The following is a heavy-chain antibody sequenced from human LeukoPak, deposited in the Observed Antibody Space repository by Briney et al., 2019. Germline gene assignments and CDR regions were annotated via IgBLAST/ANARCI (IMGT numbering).Heavy chain of an antibody. CDR2: ISGSGGST. Sequence: GGSLRLSCAASGFTFSSYAMSWVRQAPGKGLEWVSAISGSGGSTYYADSVKGRFTISRDNSKNTLYLQMNSLRAEDTAVYYCAKSKILRNFGLSDYWGQGTLVPVPS. D-gene: IGHD3-9*01. CDR3: AKSKILRNFGLSDY. CDR1: GFTFSSYA. J-gene: IGHJ4*02. V-gene: IGHV3-23*01.